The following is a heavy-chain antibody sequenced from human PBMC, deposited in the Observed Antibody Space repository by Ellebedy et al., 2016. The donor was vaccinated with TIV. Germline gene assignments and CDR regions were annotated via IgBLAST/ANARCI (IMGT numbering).Heavy chain of an antibody. CDR2: IKSKTDGGAA. D-gene: IGHD5-18*01. J-gene: IGHJ4*02. V-gene: IGHV3-15*01. CDR3: TTVYRYNYDSV. CDR1: GFTFSNAW. Sequence: GGSLRLSCAASGFTFSNAWMNWVRQAPGKGLEWVGRIKSKTDGGAADYAAPVKGRFTISRDDSKTTLYLQMNSLKTVDTAVYFCTTVYRYNYDSVWGQGTLVTVSS.